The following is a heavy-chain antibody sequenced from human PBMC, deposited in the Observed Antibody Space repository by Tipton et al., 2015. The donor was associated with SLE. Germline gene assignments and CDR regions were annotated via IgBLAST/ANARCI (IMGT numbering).Heavy chain of an antibody. J-gene: IGHJ4*02. Sequence: TLSLTCTVSGGSISSNNYYWGWIRQPPGKGLEWIGSISHTGINIYNPSLKSRLTMSVDTSKNQFSLSLTSVTATDTAVYYCTRGGFDWGFPYFDYWGQGALVTVSS. D-gene: IGHD3-9*01. V-gene: IGHV4-39*01. CDR2: ISHTGIN. CDR1: GGSISSNNYY. CDR3: TRGGFDWGFPYFDY.